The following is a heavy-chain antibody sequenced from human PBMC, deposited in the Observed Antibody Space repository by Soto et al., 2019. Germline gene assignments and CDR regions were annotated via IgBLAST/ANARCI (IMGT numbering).Heavy chain of an antibody. CDR1: GFTFSSYA. Sequence: QVQLVESGGGVVQPGRSLRLSCAASGFTFSSYAMHWVRQAPGKGLEWVAVISYDGSNKYYADSVKGRFTISRDNSKNTLYLQMNSLRAEDTAVYYCAESDRGSMDVWGQGITVTVSS. CDR2: ISYDGSNK. V-gene: IGHV3-30-3*01. D-gene: IGHD3-16*01. J-gene: IGHJ6*02. CDR3: AESDRGSMDV.